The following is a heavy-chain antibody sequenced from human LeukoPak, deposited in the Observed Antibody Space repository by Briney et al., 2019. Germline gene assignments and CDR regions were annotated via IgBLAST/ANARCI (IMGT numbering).Heavy chain of an antibody. CDR1: GLNIRNYW. Sequence: PGGSLRLSCALSGLNIRNYWMHWVRQAPGKGLVWVSRMNDDGSGISYADSVKGRFTISRDHAKNTLYPQMNSLRAEDTAVYYCARETTVSREWYFDLWGRGTLVTVAS. D-gene: IGHD4-17*01. CDR3: ARETTVSREWYFDL. V-gene: IGHV3-74*01. CDR2: MNDDGSGI. J-gene: IGHJ2*01.